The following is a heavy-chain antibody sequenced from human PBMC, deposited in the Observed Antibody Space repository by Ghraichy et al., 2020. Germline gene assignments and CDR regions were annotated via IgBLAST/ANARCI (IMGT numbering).Heavy chain of an antibody. J-gene: IGHJ4*02. V-gene: IGHV4-31*03. D-gene: IGHD3-10*01. CDR3: ARALRSGTQDY. Sequence: SLNISCTVSGGSISSGGYYWSWIRQHPGKGLEWIGYIYYSGSTYYNPSLKSRVTISVDTSKNQFSLKLSSVTAADTAVYYCARALRSGTQDYWGQGTLVTVSS. CDR2: IYYSGST. CDR1: GGSISSGGYY.